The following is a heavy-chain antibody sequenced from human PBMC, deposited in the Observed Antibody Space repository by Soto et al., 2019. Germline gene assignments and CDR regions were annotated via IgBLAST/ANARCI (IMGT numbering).Heavy chain of an antibody. CDR2: IYHSGST. J-gene: IGHJ4*02. CDR3: ARAESVSLEN. V-gene: IGHV4-30-2*01. D-gene: IGHD3-3*01. Sequence: SEPLSLTCAVYGGSFSSCGYSWSWIRQPPVKGLEWIGYIYHSGSTYYSPSLKSRVTISVDRSKNQFSLKLSSVTTADAAVYYCARAESVSLENWGQGTLVNVSS. CDR1: GGSFSSCGYS.